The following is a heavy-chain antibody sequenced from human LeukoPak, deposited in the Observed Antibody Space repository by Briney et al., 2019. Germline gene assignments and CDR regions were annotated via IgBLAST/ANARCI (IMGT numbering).Heavy chain of an antibody. V-gene: IGHV4-39*01. Sequence: PSETLSLTCTVSGDSISSSSYYWGWIRQPPGKGLEWIGSIYYSGSTYYNPSLKSRVTISVDTSKNQFSLKLSSMTAADTAVYYCARHEVGSSWYGGYYYYGMDVWGQGTTVTVSS. D-gene: IGHD6-13*01. J-gene: IGHJ6*02. CDR2: IYYSGST. CDR1: GDSISSSSYY. CDR3: ARHEVGSSWYGGYYYYGMDV.